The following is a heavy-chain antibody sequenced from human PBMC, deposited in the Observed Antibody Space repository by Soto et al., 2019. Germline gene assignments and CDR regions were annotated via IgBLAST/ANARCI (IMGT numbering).Heavy chain of an antibody. CDR1: GGSISSSTYY. Sequence: SETLSLTCTVSGGSISSSTYYRGWIRQPPGKGLEWIGSIYYSASTYYNPSLKSRVSISVATSKSQFSLKLKSVTAADTAVYYCATGLRGLYFFDYWGQGALVTVSS. V-gene: IGHV4-39*01. D-gene: IGHD3-10*01. CDR2: IYYSAST. J-gene: IGHJ4*02. CDR3: ATGLRGLYFFDY.